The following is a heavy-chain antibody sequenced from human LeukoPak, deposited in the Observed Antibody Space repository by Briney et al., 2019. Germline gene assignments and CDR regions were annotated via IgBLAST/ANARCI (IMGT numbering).Heavy chain of an antibody. J-gene: IGHJ5*02. CDR1: GFTFSSYA. V-gene: IGHV3-23*01. CDR2: ISGGST. D-gene: IGHD3-16*01. CDR3: ANVGTYVNWFDP. Sequence: GGSLRLSCAASGFTFSSYAMSWVRQAPGKGLECVSSISGGSTYYADSVKGRFTISRDNSKNTLYLQMNSLRAEDTAIYYCANVGTYVNWFDPWGQGTLVTVSS.